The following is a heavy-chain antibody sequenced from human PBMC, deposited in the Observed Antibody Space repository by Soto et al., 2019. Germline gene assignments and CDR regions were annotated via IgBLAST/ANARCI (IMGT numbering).Heavy chain of an antibody. J-gene: IGHJ5*02. Sequence: SETLSLTCTVSGGSISSGGYYWSWIRQHPGKGLEWIGYIYYSGSTYYNPSLKSRVTISVDTSKNQFSLKLSSVTAADTAVYYCARGAKGRDDFWSGYSPRPNWFDPWGQGTLVTVSS. V-gene: IGHV4-31*03. D-gene: IGHD3-3*01. CDR1: GGSISSGGYY. CDR3: ARGAKGRDDFWSGYSPRPNWFDP. CDR2: IYYSGST.